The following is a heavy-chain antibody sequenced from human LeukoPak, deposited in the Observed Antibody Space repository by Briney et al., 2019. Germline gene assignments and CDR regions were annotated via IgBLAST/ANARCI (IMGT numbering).Heavy chain of an antibody. CDR2: IANDGKDK. J-gene: IGHJ4*02. Sequence: QPGRSLRLSCAASGFTFSRYGLRWVRQAPGKGLEWVAVIANDGKDKKYADSVKGRFSISRDNSKSTLYLQMNSLRAEDTGVYYCAKDQQVGAAAYYFDSWGQGTLVTVPS. CDR3: AKDQQVGAAAYYFDS. CDR1: GFTFSRYG. D-gene: IGHD6-13*01. V-gene: IGHV3-30*18.